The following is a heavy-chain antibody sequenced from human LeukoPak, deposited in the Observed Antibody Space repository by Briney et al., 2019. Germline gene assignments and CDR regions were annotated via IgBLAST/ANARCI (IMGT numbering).Heavy chain of an antibody. CDR2: IHYTGSS. CDR3: AKGVTTFDY. Sequence: SETLSLTCAVYGGSFSGYYWNWIRQPPGKGLEWIGYIHYTGSSNYNPSLKSRVTISIDTSKNQFSLKLSSVTAADTAVYYCAKGVTTFDYWGQGTLVTVSS. D-gene: IGHD4-17*01. CDR1: GGSFSGYY. J-gene: IGHJ4*02. V-gene: IGHV4-59*01.